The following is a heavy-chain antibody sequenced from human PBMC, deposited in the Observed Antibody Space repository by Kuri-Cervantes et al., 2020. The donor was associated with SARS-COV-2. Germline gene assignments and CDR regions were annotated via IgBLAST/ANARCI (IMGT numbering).Heavy chain of an antibody. CDR2: INFNGRET. J-gene: IGHJ6*02. Sequence: GGPLRCSCVASGCSFINYAMTWVRQPPGKGLEWVPVINFNGRETFYAESVKGRFTISRDNSKNTLYLQMNSLRAEDTAVYYCARDSYNWNYLRNSYYYSMDVWGQGTTVTVSS. CDR1: GCSFINYA. CDR3: ARDSYNWNYLRNSYYYSMDV. D-gene: IGHD1-7*01. V-gene: IGHV3-23*03.